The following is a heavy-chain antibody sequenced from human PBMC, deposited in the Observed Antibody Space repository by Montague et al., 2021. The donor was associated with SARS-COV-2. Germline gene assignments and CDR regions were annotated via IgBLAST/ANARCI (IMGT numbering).Heavy chain of an antibody. CDR2: INTDGTIT. V-gene: IGHV3-74*01. CDR3: ATDRAVAPGYGFDP. J-gene: IGHJ5*02. D-gene: IGHD3-9*01. Sequence: SLSLSLSASGFTFSSHWMHWVRQLPGKGLLWVSRINTDGTITNYADSVKGRFTISRDNAKNSMYLQMNSLRVEDTAVYYCATDRAVAPGYGFDPWGQGTLVTVSS. CDR1: GFTFSSHW.